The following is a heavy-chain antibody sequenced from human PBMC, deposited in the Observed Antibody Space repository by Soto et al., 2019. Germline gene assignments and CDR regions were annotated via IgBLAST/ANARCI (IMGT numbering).Heavy chain of an antibody. CDR3: HGYGY. D-gene: IGHD5-12*01. J-gene: IGHJ4*02. CDR1: GFTFSSHA. Sequence: GGSLRLSCTASGFTFSSHAMTWVRQAPGKGLEWVSGLSDSGDSIYYADSVKGRFTIYRDNSKNTLYLQMNSLRAEDTAVYYCHGYGYWGQGTLVTVSS. CDR2: LSDSGDSI. V-gene: IGHV3-23*01.